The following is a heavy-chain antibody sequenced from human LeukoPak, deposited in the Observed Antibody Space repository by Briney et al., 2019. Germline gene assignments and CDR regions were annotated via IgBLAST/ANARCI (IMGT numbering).Heavy chain of an antibody. CDR1: GITLSNYG. Sequence: GGSLRLSCAVSGITLSNYGMSWVRQAPGKGLEWVAGISGSAGGTNYADSAKGRFTISRDNSKNTLYLQMNRLRAEDTAVYFCAKRGVVIRVILVGFHKEAYYFDSWGQGALVTVSS. CDR2: ISGSAGGT. CDR3: AKRGVVIRVILVGFHKEAYYFDS. D-gene: IGHD3-22*01. J-gene: IGHJ4*02. V-gene: IGHV3-23*01.